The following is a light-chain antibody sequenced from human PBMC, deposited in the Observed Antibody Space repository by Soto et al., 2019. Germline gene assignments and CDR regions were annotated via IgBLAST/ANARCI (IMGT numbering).Light chain of an antibody. Sequence: EIVMKQSPATLSVSPGERATLSCRPSQSVSTNLAWYQQKPGQAPRLLIYGASTRATGIPARFSDSGSETEFTLTISSLQSEDFAVYFCQQYNNWPPTFGQGTRLEIK. CDR3: QQYNNWPPT. CDR1: QSVSTN. J-gene: IGKJ5*01. CDR2: GAS. V-gene: IGKV3-15*01.